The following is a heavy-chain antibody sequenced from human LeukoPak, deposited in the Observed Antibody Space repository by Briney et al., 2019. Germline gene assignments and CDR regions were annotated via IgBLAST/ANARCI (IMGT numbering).Heavy chain of an antibody. Sequence: PGGSLRLSCAASGFTFSSYSMNWVRQAPGKGLEWVSSISSSSSYIYYADSVKGRFTISRDNAKNSLYLQMNSLRAEDTAVYYCARDIGPYCGGDCHPRDDYWGQGTLVTVSS. D-gene: IGHD2-21*02. V-gene: IGHV3-21*01. CDR3: ARDIGPYCGGDCHPRDDY. J-gene: IGHJ4*02. CDR1: GFTFSSYS. CDR2: ISSSSSYI.